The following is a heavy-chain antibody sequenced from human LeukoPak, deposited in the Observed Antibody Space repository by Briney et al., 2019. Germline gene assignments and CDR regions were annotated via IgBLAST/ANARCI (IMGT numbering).Heavy chain of an antibody. CDR1: GFTFSSYE. J-gene: IGHJ6*02. CDR3: ARGGVGATRNGMDV. Sequence: PGGSLRLSCAASGFTFSSYEMNWVRQAPGKGLEWVSYISSSGSTIYYADSVKGRFTISRDNAKNSLYLQMNSLGAEDTAVYYCARGGVGATRNGMDVWGQGTTVNVSS. CDR2: ISSSGSTI. D-gene: IGHD1-26*01. V-gene: IGHV3-48*03.